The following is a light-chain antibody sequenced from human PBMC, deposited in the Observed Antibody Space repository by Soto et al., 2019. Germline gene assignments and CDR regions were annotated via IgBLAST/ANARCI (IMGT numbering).Light chain of an antibody. CDR3: MQATQFPLT. Sequence: DIVMTQTPLSSPVTFGQPASISCRSSQRLVHSDGNTYLSWLQQRPGQTPRLLIYKISNRFSRVPDRFSGSGAGTDFTLKISRVEAEDVGVYYCMQATQFPLTFGGGTKVDIK. J-gene: IGKJ4*01. V-gene: IGKV2-24*01. CDR1: QRLVHSDGNTY. CDR2: KIS.